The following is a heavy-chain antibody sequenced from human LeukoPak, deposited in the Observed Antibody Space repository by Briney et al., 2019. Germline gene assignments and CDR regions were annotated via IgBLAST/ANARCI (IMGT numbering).Heavy chain of an antibody. CDR1: GYTFTGYY. V-gene: IGHV1-2*02. J-gene: IGHJ4*02. D-gene: IGHD2-15*01. Sequence: ASVKVSCKASGYTFTGYYMHWVRQAPGQGLEWMGWINPNSGGTNYAQKFQGRVTMTRDTSISTACMELSRLRSDDTAVYYCARDNPGSRCSSGGSCYSIDAYWGQGTLVTVSS. CDR3: ARDNPGSRCSSGGSCYSIDAY. CDR2: INPNSGGT.